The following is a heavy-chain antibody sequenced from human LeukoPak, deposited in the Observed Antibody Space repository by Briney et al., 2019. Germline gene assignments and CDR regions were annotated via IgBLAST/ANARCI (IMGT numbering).Heavy chain of an antibody. J-gene: IGHJ4*02. Sequence: SETLSLTCTVSGGSISSYYWSWIRQPPGKGLEWIGYIYYSGSTNYNPSLKSRVTISVDTSKNQFSLKLSSVTAADTAVYYCARVGSGYDYFDYWGQGTLVTVSS. CDR1: GGSISSYY. CDR2: IYYSGST. V-gene: IGHV4-59*01. D-gene: IGHD5-12*01. CDR3: ARVGSGYDYFDY.